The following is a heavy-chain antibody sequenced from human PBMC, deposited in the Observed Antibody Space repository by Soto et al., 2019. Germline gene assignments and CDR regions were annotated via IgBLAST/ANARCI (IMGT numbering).Heavy chain of an antibody. V-gene: IGHV3-15*01. CDR3: TTDSSSWAYYYYYGMDV. CDR1: GFTFSNAW. CDR2: IKSKTDDGTT. J-gene: IGHJ6*02. Sequence: GGSLRLSCTVSGFTFSNAWMTWVRQAPGKGLEWVGRIKSKTDDGTTDYAAPVKGRFTISRDDSRNTLYLQMNSLKAEDTAVYYCTTDSSSWAYYYYYGMDVWGQGTTVTVSS. D-gene: IGHD2-2*01.